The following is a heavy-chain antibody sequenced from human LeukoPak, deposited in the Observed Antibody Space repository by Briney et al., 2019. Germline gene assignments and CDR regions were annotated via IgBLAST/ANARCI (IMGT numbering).Heavy chain of an antibody. CDR3: VRLFGGVTTFDY. J-gene: IGHJ4*02. CDR2: INQDGSAE. Sequence: GGSLRLSCAASGFTFSTYSMSWVRQAPGKGLDWVASINQDGSAEYYVDSVRGRFTISRDNAKNSLYLQVDSLRVDDTAVYYCVRLFGGVTTFDYWGQGTLVTVSS. CDR1: GFTFSTYS. V-gene: IGHV3-7*01. D-gene: IGHD4-17*01.